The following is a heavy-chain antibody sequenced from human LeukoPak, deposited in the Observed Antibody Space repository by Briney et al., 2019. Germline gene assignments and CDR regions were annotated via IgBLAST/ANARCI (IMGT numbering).Heavy chain of an antibody. Sequence: GGSLRLSCAASGLTISSYSMSWVRQAPGKGLEWVSAISGSGGSTYYADSVKGRFTISGDNSKNTLYLQMNSLRAEDTALYYCAKGRRAEGEDYGDNDKGFDYRGQGTLVTVSS. CDR1: GLTISSYS. CDR2: ISGSGGST. V-gene: IGHV3-23*01. D-gene: IGHD4-17*01. J-gene: IGHJ4*02. CDR3: AKGRRAEGEDYGDNDKGFDY.